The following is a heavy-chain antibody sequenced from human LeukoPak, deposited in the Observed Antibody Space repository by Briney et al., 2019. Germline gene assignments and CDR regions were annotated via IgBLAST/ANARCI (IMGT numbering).Heavy chain of an antibody. V-gene: IGHV4-38-2*02. CDR2: IYHSGST. J-gene: IGHJ6*03. CDR1: GGSISGYY. Sequence: PSETLSLTCSVSGGSISGYYWGWIRQPPGKGLEWIGSIYHSGSTYYNPSLKSRVTISVDTSKNQFSLKLSSVTAADTAVYYCARSYYDFWSGYLYHYYYYMDVWGKGTTVTVSS. D-gene: IGHD3-3*01. CDR3: ARSYYDFWSGYLYHYYYYMDV.